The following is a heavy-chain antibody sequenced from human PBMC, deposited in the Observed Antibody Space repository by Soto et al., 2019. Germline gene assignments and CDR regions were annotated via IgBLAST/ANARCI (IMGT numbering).Heavy chain of an antibody. CDR2: IYFTGRA. Sequence: SETVSLTCSFSVGSLTSHYWSCIRDSPGEGLEWLGYIYFTGRAHYSPSLKSRVSVSVDTSNDQFSLTVTSETAPHTAVYYCGRDRNMLVVSPDKSRDILDYGLVVWGPG. CDR3: GRDRNMLVVSPDKSRDILDYGLVV. J-gene: IGHJ6*01. V-gene: IGHV4-59*11. D-gene: IGHD3-22*01. CDR1: VGSLTSHY.